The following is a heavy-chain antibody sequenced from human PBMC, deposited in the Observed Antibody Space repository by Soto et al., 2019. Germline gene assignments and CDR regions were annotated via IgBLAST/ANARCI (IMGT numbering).Heavy chain of an antibody. J-gene: IGHJ6*02. D-gene: IGHD2-2*01. V-gene: IGHV1-58*01. CDR1: GFTFTSSA. CDR2: IVVGSGNT. Sequence: SVKVSCKASGFTFTSSAVQWVRQARGQRLEWIGWIVVGSGNTNYAQKFQERVTITRDMSTSTAYMELSSLRSEDTAVYYCAAGGWKYYQRYMDVWGQGTTVTVSS. CDR3: AAGGWKYYQRYMDV.